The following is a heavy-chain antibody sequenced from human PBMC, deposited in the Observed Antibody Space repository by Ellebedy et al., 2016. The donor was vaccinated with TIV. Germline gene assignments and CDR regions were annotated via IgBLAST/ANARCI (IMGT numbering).Heavy chain of an antibody. J-gene: IGHJ5*02. V-gene: IGHV3-11*01. Sequence: GESLKISXATSGFTFSNYWMSWVRQAPGKGLEWVSCISSSANTIYYADSVKGRFTISRDNAKNSLYLQMNSLRAEDTAVYYCARGRSPDQWGQGTLVTVSS. D-gene: IGHD1-26*01. CDR3: ARGRSPDQ. CDR2: ISSSANTI. CDR1: GFTFSNYW.